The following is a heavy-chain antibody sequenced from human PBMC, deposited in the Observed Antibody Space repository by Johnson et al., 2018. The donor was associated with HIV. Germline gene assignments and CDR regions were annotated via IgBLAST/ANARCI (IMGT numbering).Heavy chain of an antibody. D-gene: IGHD4/OR15-4a*01. J-gene: IGHJ3*02. V-gene: IGHV3-20*04. Sequence: VQLVESGGGVVRPGGSLRLSCAASGFTFDDYGMNWVRQAPGKGLEWVSGINWNGGSTGYADSVKGRFTISRDNARNSLYLQMGGLRAGDTALYYCARADGMTDDGCYGGAFDIWGQGKMGTVSS. CDR3: ARADGMTDDGCYGGAFDI. CDR1: GFTFDDYG. CDR2: INWNGGST.